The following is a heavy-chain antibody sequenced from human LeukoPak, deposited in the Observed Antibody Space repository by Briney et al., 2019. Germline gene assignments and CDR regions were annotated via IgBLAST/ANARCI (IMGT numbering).Heavy chain of an antibody. Sequence: SETLSLTCAVYGGSFSGYYWSWIRQPPGKGLEWIGEINHSGSTNYNPSLKSRVTISVDTSKNQFSLKLSSVTAADTAVYYCARGLGFLEMATITESKADRGIDYWGQGTLVTVSS. CDR2: INHSGST. J-gene: IGHJ4*02. CDR1: GGSFSGYY. V-gene: IGHV4-34*01. CDR3: ARGLGFLEMATITESKADRGIDY. D-gene: IGHD5-24*01.